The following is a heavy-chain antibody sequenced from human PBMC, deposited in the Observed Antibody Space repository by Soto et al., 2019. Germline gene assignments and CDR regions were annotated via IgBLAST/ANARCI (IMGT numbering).Heavy chain of an antibody. D-gene: IGHD6-19*01. CDR1: SDSIAGENW. Sequence: QVQLQESGPGLVKPSETLSLTCTVSSDSIAGENWWSWVRQPPGLGLEWIGEVFHTGCTKYKPSLKSRLTMEVDESKHQFSLKLIPATVADTAVYYCARVFSSGSGWMYYFDFWGQGTLVSVSS. CDR3: ARVFSSGSGWMYYFDF. V-gene: IGHV4-4*02. CDR2: VFHTGCT. J-gene: IGHJ4*02.